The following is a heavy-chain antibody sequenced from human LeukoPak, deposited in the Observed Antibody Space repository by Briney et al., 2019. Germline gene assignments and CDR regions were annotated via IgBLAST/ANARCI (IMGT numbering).Heavy chain of an antibody. V-gene: IGHV3-30*02. CDR2: IRYDGIDK. Sequence: GGSLRLSCAASGFPFSTYGIHWVRQAPGKGLEWVAFIRYDGIDKYYADSVKGRFTISRDNSKNMLYLQMNSLRPEDTAVYYCAKEERATDYYGSGSYRGSPEYWGQGTLVTVSP. D-gene: IGHD3-10*01. CDR3: AKEERATDYYGSGSYRGSPEY. J-gene: IGHJ4*02. CDR1: GFPFSTYG.